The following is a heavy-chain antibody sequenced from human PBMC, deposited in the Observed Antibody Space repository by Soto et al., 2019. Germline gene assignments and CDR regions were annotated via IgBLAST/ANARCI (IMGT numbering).Heavy chain of an antibody. V-gene: IGHV3-15*01. D-gene: IGHD3-22*01. CDR3: TTAENYYDSSSFDY. Sequence: GGPLRLSCVASGFTFNNAWMNWVRQAPGKGLEWVGRIKSKTDGGTTDYAALVKGRFTISRDDSKTTLYLQMNGLKTEDTAVYYCTTAENYYDSSSFDYWGQGTLVTVSS. CDR1: GFTFNNAW. J-gene: IGHJ4*02. CDR2: IKSKTDGGTT.